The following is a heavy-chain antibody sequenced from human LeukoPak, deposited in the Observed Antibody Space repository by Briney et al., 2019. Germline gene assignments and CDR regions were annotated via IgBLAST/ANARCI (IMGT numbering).Heavy chain of an antibody. CDR1: GYPVRSGYY. J-gene: IGHJ4*02. Sequence: SETLSLTCTVSGYPVRSGYYWGWVRQAPGKGLEWIGSVYHRGTTDFHPSLKGRVAISLDTSNNQFSLDVNSVTAADTAVYYCAREEGYSSGWYFDYWGQGTLVTVSS. CDR3: AREEGYSSGWYFDY. CDR2: VYHRGTT. V-gene: IGHV4-38-2*02. D-gene: IGHD6-19*01.